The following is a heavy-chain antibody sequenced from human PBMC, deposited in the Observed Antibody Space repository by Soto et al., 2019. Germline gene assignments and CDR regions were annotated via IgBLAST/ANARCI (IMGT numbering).Heavy chain of an antibody. CDR1: GFTFSSYW. CDR3: AKNRVETTRDKAPEF. D-gene: IGHD1-7*01. Sequence: EVQLVESGGGLVQPGGSLRLYCAASGFTFSSYWMSWFRQAPGKGLEWVANMNQDGSEKYYVDSMKGRFTISRDNARNSLYLQMNSLRIEDTAVYYCAKNRVETTRDKAPEFWGQGTLVTVSS. V-gene: IGHV3-7*01. J-gene: IGHJ4*02. CDR2: MNQDGSEK.